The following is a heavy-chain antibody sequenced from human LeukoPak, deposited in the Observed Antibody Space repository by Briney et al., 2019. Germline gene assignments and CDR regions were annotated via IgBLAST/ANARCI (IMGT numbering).Heavy chain of an antibody. J-gene: IGHJ4*02. V-gene: IGHV3-11*06. D-gene: IGHD2-21*02. Sequence: GGSLRLSCAASGFMFSDYFMSWIRQAPGKELEWISYISSNSKYTKYADSVKGRFTISRDNAKNSLYLQMNSLRAEDTAVYYCASLVTGILGIDYWGQGTLVTVSS. CDR1: GFMFSDYF. CDR2: ISSNSKYT. CDR3: ASLVTGILGIDY.